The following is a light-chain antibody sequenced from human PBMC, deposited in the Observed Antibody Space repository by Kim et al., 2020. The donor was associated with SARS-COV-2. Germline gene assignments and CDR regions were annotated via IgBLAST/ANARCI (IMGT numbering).Light chain of an antibody. CDR3: QQYSSYSYT. J-gene: IGKJ2*01. CDR2: DAT. CDR1: QNIDSW. V-gene: IGKV1-5*01. Sequence: ASVGDRVTITCRAIQNIDSWLAWYQQKPRKAPKYLIYDATTLKSGVPSRFSGRGSGTQFTLTITSLQPDDFATYYCQQYSSYSYTFGQGTKLEI.